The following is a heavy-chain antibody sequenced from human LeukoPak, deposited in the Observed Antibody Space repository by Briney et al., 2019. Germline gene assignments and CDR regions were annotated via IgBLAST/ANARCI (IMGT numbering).Heavy chain of an antibody. V-gene: IGHV4-39*01. CDR3: AASGPVGVYWFDP. D-gene: IGHD3-10*01. CDR1: GGSISSSSYY. Sequence: PSETLSLTCTVSGGSISSSSYYWGWIRQPPGKGLEWIGSIYYNGSTYYDPSLKSRVTISVDTSNNQFSLKLSSVTAADTAVYYGAASGPVGVYWFDPWGQGTLVTVSS. CDR2: IYYNGST. J-gene: IGHJ5*02.